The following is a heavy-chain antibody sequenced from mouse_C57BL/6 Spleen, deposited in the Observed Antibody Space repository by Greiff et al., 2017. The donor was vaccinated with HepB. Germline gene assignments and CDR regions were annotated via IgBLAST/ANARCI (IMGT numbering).Heavy chain of an antibody. D-gene: IGHD1-1*01. V-gene: IGHV5-9-1*02. CDR2: ISSGGDYI. CDR1: GFTFSSYA. J-gene: IGHJ3*01. Sequence: EVMLVESGEGLVKPGGSLKLSCAASGFTFSSYAMSWVRQTPEKRLEWVAYISSGGDYIYYADTVKGRFTISRDNARNTLYLQMSSLKSEDTAMYYCTRAYYYGSIYPCAYWGQGTLVTVSA. CDR3: TRAYYYGSIYPCAY.